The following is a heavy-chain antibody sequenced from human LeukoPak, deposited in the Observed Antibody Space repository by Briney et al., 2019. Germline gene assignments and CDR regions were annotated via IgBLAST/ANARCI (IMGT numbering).Heavy chain of an antibody. CDR1: GFTFSSYW. J-gene: IGHJ1*01. Sequence: GGSLRLSCAASGFTFSSYWMSWVRQAPGKGLEWVSGISWNSGSIGYADSVKGRFTISRDNAKNSLYLQMNSLRAEDTALYYCAKDRYKEDYSYGSEYFQHWGQGTLVTVSS. CDR2: ISWNSGSI. V-gene: IGHV3-9*01. CDR3: AKDRYKEDYSYGSEYFQH. D-gene: IGHD5-18*01.